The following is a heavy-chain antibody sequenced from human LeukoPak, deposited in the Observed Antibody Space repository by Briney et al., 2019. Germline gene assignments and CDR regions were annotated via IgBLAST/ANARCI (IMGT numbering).Heavy chain of an antibody. D-gene: IGHD2-15*01. V-gene: IGHV3-33*01. CDR3: ARSGSGGSCSYFDY. CDR1: GFTFSSYG. J-gene: IGHJ4*02. Sequence: GGSLRLSCAASGFTFSSYGTHWVRQAPGKGLEWVAVIWYDGSNKYYADSVKGRFTISRDNSKNTLYLQMNSLRAEDTAVYYCARSGSGGSCSYFDYWGQGTLVTVSS. CDR2: IWYDGSNK.